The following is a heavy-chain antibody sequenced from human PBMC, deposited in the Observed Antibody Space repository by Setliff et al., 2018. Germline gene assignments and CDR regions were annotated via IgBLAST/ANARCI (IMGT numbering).Heavy chain of an antibody. V-gene: IGHV1-18*01. D-gene: IGHD2-15*01. CDR2: ITAYDGNT. CDR3: TRGPKDFVVLAAAACLDF. J-gene: IGHJ4*02. Sequence: GASVKVSCKTSSYTFTNYGINWVRQAPGRGLEWMGWITAYDGNTHYAQKFQGRVTMTADASTSTANMELRGLRSDDTAVYYCTRGPKDFVVLAAAACLDFWGQGTLVTVSS. CDR1: SYTFTNYG.